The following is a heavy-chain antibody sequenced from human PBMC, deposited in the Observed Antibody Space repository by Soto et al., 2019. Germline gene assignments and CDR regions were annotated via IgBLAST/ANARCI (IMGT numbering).Heavy chain of an antibody. CDR3: ATRPLLPGAP. CDR2: IYSGGST. V-gene: IGHV3-53*01. J-gene: IGHJ3*01. Sequence: EVQLVESGGGLIQPWGSLRLSCVASGFTFSSNDMNWVRQAPGKGLEWVSLIYSGGSTYYADSVKGRFTISRDNSKNTLYLQMSSLRAEDTAVYYCATRPLLPGAPWGQGTMVTVSS. D-gene: IGHD3-22*01. CDR1: GFTFSSND.